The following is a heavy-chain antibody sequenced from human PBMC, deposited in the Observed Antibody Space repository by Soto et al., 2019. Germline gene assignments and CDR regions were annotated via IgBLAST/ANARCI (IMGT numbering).Heavy chain of an antibody. Sequence: GGSLRLSCAASGFTFDDYAMHWVRQAPGKGLEWVSGISWNSGSIGYADSVKGRFTISRDNAKNSLYLQMNSLRAEDTALYYCAKDMHDYYYYGMDVWGQGTTVTVSS. J-gene: IGHJ6*02. CDR2: ISWNSGSI. CDR1: GFTFDDYA. CDR3: AKDMHDYYYYGMDV. D-gene: IGHD3-3*01. V-gene: IGHV3-9*01.